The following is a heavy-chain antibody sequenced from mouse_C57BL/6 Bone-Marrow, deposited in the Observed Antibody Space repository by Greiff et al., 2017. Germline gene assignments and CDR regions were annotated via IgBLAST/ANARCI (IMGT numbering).Heavy chain of an antibody. CDR3: TRPTVVAEDDV. D-gene: IGHD1-1*01. Sequence: VKLMESGAELVRPGASVTLSCKASGYTFTDYEMHWVKQTHVHGLEWMGAIDPEIGGTAYNQKFKGKAILTADKSSSTAYLEIRSLTSEASAFYYCTRPTVVAEDDVWGTGTAVTVSS. V-gene: IGHV1-15*01. J-gene: IGHJ1*03. CDR1: GYTFTDYE. CDR2: IDPEIGGT.